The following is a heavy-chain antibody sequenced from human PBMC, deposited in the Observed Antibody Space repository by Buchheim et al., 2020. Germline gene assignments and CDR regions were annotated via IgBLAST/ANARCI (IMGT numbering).Heavy chain of an antibody. V-gene: IGHV3-30*18. Sequence: QVQLVESGGGVVQPGRSLRLSCAASGFTFSSYGMHWVRQAPGKGLEWVAVISYDGSNTYYADSVKGRLTISRDNSKNTMYLQMNSLRAEDTAVYYCAKDQGQWLSDWGQGTL. D-gene: IGHD6-19*01. CDR1: GFTFSSYG. CDR3: AKDQGQWLSD. CDR2: ISYDGSNT. J-gene: IGHJ4*02.